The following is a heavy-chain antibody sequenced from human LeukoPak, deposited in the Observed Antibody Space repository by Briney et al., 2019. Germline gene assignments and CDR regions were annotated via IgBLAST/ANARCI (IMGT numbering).Heavy chain of an antibody. CDR2: ISYDGSSK. D-gene: IGHD2-15*01. CDR1: GFTFSSYA. Sequence: PGRSLRLSYAASGFTFSSYAMHWVRQAPGKGLEWVTVISYDGSSKYYADSVKGRFTISRDNSKNTLYLQMNSLRAEDTAVYYCARDVHRGVVAAHFDYWGQGTLVTVSS. V-gene: IGHV3-30-3*01. J-gene: IGHJ4*02. CDR3: ARDVHRGVVAAHFDY.